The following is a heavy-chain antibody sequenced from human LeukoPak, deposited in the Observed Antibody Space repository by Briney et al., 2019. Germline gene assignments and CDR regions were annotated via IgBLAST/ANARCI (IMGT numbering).Heavy chain of an antibody. CDR3: ARDLGRGNTPFDY. D-gene: IGHD3-16*01. J-gene: IGHJ4*02. V-gene: IGHV3-33*08. Sequence: PGGSLRLSCAASGFTFSSYAMSWVRQAPVKGLEWVAVIWDDGSKKYYADSVKGRFTISRDNSKNTVYLQMNSLRAEDTALYYCARDLGRGNTPFDYWGQGTLVTVSS. CDR1: GFTFSSYA. CDR2: IWDDGSKK.